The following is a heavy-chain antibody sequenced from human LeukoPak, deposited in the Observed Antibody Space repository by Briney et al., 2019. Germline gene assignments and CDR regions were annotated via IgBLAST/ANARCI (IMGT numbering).Heavy chain of an antibody. J-gene: IGHJ4*02. V-gene: IGHV1-69*04. CDR1: GGTFSSYA. D-gene: IGHD2-21*02. Sequence: ASVKVSCKASGGTFSSYAISWVRQAPGQGLEWMGRIIPILGIANYAQKFQGRVTITADKSTSTAYMELSSLRSEDTAVYYCAREDSYCGGDCYSGMDYWGQGTLVTVSS. CDR3: AREDSYCGGDCYSGMDY. CDR2: IIPILGIA.